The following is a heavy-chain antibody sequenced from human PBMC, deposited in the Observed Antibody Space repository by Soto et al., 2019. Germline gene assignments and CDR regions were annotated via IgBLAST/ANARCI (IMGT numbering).Heavy chain of an antibody. D-gene: IGHD3-10*01. CDR1: GGSISSSSYY. CDR2: IYYSGST. CDR3: ARHLRWFGELPLWYYYMDV. Sequence: SETLSLTCTVSGGSISSSSYYWGWIRQPPGKGLEWIGSIYYSGSTYYNPSLKSRVTISVDTSKNQFSLKLSSVTAADTAVYYCARHLRWFGELPLWYYYMDVWGKGTTVTVSS. V-gene: IGHV4-39*01. J-gene: IGHJ6*03.